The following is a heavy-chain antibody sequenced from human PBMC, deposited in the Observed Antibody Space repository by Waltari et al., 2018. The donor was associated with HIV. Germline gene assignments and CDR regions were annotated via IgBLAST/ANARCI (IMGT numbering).Heavy chain of an antibody. J-gene: IGHJ6*02. CDR3: VRATCSVGCYHYLGMDV. V-gene: IGHV1-8*01. D-gene: IGHD6-19*01. CDR1: GNPFSTYD. Sequence: QEQLVQSVAEVKKPGASVKVSCPASGNPFSTYDMNWMRQAPGQGLEWVGWIHPNTGNTVYAQKFQGRVSMTSNTSLRTVYMELSSLSSDDTAIYYCVRATCSVGCYHYLGMDVWGQGTTVIVS. CDR2: IHPNTGNT.